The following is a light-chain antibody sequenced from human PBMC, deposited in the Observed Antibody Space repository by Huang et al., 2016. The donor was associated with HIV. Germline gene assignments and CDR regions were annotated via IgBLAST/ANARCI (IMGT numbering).Light chain of an antibody. J-gene: IGKJ1*01. CDR1: QSVYASSTSKDY. Sequence: DIIMSQSPESLTVSLGERATLNCRSSQSVYASSTSKDYMAWFQQKPGQPPKLLLCWTSSREVGVPDRFSGSGSGTHFTLTIANLQPEDAAIYYCQQYYSLPQTFGQGTRV. CDR2: WTS. CDR3: QQYYSLPQT. V-gene: IGKV4-1*01.